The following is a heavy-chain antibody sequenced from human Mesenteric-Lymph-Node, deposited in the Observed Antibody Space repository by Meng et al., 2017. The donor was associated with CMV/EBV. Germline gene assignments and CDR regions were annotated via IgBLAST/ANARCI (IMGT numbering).Heavy chain of an antibody. D-gene: IGHD1-1*01. CDR1: GFTFRSSE. Sequence: GESLKISCAASGFTFRSSEMNWVRQAPGKGLEWVSSIYSGGSTYYADSVEGRFTISRDNSKNTLYLQMNSLRAEDTAVYYCARDNSLVGNWNYDGMDVWGQGTTVTVSS. V-gene: IGHV3-53*01. CDR2: IYSGGST. CDR3: ARDNSLVGNWNYDGMDV. J-gene: IGHJ6*02.